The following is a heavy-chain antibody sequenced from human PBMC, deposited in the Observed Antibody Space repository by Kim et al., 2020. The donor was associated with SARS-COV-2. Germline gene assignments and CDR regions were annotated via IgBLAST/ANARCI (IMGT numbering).Heavy chain of an antibody. D-gene: IGHD6-13*01. CDR2: IYYSGST. CDR3: ARGMQQLVLGYYYYYGMDV. J-gene: IGHJ6*02. CDR1: GGSISSYY. Sequence: SETLSLTCTVSGGSISSYYWSWIRQPPGKGLEWIGYIYYSGSTNYNPSLKSRVTISVDTSKNQFSLKLSSVTAADTAVYYCARGMQQLVLGYYYYYGMDVWGQGTTVTVSS. V-gene: IGHV4-59*01.